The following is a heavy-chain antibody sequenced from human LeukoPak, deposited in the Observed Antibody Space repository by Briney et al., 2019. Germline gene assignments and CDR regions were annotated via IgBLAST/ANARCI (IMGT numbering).Heavy chain of an antibody. V-gene: IGHV3-74*01. D-gene: IGHD6-19*01. J-gene: IGHJ4*02. CDR2: INSDGINT. CDR1: GFTFSNYW. CDR3: ARSIAVAGMDY. Sequence: GGSLRLSCAASGFTFSNYWMHWVRQAPGKGLVWVSRINSDGINTSYADSVKGRFTISRDNAKNSLYLQMNSLRAEDTAVYYCARSIAVAGMDYWGQGTLVTVSS.